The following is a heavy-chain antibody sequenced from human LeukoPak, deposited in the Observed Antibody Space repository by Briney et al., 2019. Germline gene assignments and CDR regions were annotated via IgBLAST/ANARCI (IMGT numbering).Heavy chain of an antibody. CDR2: ISSSSSTI. CDR1: GFTFSSYS. Sequence: GGSLRLSRAASGFTFSSYSMNWVRQAPGKGLEWVSYISSSSSTIYYADSVKGRFTISRDNAKNSLYLQMNSLRAEDTAVYYCARVGDFWSGYYHPFDYWGQGTLVTVSS. CDR3: ARVGDFWSGYYHPFDY. J-gene: IGHJ4*02. V-gene: IGHV3-48*01. D-gene: IGHD3-3*01.